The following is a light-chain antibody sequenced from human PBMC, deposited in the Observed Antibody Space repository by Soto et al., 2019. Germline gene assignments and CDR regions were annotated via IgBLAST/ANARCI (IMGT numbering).Light chain of an antibody. CDR1: QSVGRNY. Sequence: EIVLTQSPGTLSLSPGERATLSCRASQSVGRNYVAWYQQKPGQAPGLLIYTASRRATGIPDRFTGSGSGTDFTLTISRLEPEDVAVYYWQQYDSSPLTVGGTTKVEIK. V-gene: IGKV3-20*01. CDR2: TAS. J-gene: IGKJ4*01. CDR3: QQYDSSPLT.